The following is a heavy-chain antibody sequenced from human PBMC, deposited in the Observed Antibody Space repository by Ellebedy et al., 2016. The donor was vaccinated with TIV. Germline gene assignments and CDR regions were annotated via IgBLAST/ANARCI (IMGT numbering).Heavy chain of an antibody. CDR3: ARFISWFDP. D-gene: IGHD3-10*01. Sequence: PGGSLRLSCKGSGYSFTSYWIGWVRQMHGKGREWMGIIYLGDSDTRYSPSFQGQVTISADKSISTAYLQWSSLKASDTAMYYCARFISWFDPWGQGTLVTVSS. CDR1: GYSFTSYW. CDR2: IYLGDSDT. J-gene: IGHJ5*02. V-gene: IGHV5-51*01.